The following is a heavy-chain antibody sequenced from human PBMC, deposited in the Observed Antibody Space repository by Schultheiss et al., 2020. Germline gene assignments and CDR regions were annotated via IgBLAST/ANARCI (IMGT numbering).Heavy chain of an antibody. J-gene: IGHJ4*02. D-gene: IGHD6-19*01. CDR2: IYYSGST. CDR1: GGSISSGDYY. CDR3: ARGANGWRFDY. V-gene: IGHV4-30-4*01. Sequence: SQTLSLTCTVSGGSISSGDYYWSWIRQPPGKGLEWIGYIYYSGSTYYNPSLKSRVTMSVDTSKNQFSLKLSSVTVADTAVYYCARGANGWRFDYWGQGTLVTVSS.